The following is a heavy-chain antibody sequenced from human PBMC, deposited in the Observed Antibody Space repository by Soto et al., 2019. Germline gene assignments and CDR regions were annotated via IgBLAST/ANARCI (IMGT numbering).Heavy chain of an antibody. Sequence: QVQLQESGPGLVRPSQTLSVTCTVSGGSISSGTYYWSWIRQHPGKGLEWFGHIYYSGSTYYNPSLKSRIMISMDTSKSQFSLKMSSVTAADTAVYYCARGQNFYDNTDFVGGGIDYWGQGTLVTVSS. J-gene: IGHJ4*02. CDR3: ARGQNFYDNTDFVGGGIDY. CDR1: GGSISSGTYY. CDR2: IYYSGST. V-gene: IGHV4-31*03. D-gene: IGHD3-22*01.